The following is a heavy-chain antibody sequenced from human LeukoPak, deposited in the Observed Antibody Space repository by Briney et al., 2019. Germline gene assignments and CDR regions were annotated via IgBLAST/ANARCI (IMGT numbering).Heavy chain of an antibody. CDR3: ARSYGRNDAFDI. J-gene: IGHJ3*02. Sequence: GGSLRLSCAASGLTFSSYATSWVRQAPGKGLEWVSYISSSGSTIYYADSVKGRFTISRDNAKNSLYLQMNSLRAEDTAVYYCARSYGRNDAFDIWGQGTMVTVSS. CDR2: ISSSGSTI. D-gene: IGHD4-17*01. CDR1: GLTFSSYA. V-gene: IGHV3-48*04.